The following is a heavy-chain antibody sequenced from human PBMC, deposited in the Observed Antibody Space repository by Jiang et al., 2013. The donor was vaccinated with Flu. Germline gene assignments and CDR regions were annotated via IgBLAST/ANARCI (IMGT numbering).Heavy chain of an antibody. CDR2: SITWEH. J-gene: IGHJ5*02. Sequence: SISSVVTTGPGSASTQGRAWSGLVTSITWEHLLQPSLKSRVTISVDTSKNQFSLKLSSVTAADTAVYYCARVGTIFGVLPNWFDPWGQGTLVTVSS. CDR1: SISSVVTT. D-gene: IGHD3-3*01. CDR3: ARVGTIFGVLPNWFDP. V-gene: IGHV4-31*02.